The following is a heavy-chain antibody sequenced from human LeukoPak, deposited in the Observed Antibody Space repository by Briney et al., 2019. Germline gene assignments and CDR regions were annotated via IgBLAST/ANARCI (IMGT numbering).Heavy chain of an antibody. V-gene: IGHV3-21*01. Sequence: GGALRLSCAASGFTFSSYRMNWVRQAPGKGLEWVSSISSSSSYIYYADSVKGRFTISIDNAKNSLYLQMNSLRAKDTAVYYCARGRYDFWSGYYTFDYWGQGALVTVSS. J-gene: IGHJ4*02. CDR1: GFTFSSYR. CDR2: ISSSSSYI. CDR3: ARGRYDFWSGYYTFDY. D-gene: IGHD3-3*01.